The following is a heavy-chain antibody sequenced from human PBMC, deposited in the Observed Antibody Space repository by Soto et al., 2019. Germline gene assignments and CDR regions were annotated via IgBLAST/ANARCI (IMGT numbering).Heavy chain of an antibody. Sequence: GGSLRLSCVVSGFTFSSYSMNWVRQALGKGLEWVSSISSGGEYTYYADSVKGRFTISRDNAKNSVYLQMNSLTAEDTALYYCARDFKESQYYYYCMDVWGKGTTVTVSS. CDR1: GFTFSSYS. CDR3: ARDFKESQYYYYCMDV. D-gene: IGHD3-10*01. J-gene: IGHJ6*03. CDR2: ISSGGEYT. V-gene: IGHV3-21*06.